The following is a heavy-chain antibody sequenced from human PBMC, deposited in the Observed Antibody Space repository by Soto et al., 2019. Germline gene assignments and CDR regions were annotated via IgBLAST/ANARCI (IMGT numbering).Heavy chain of an antibody. V-gene: IGHV1-3*01. CDR1: GYTFTNYG. D-gene: IGHD6-19*01. CDR2: INVGHGNT. J-gene: IGHJ2*01. CDR3: ARSGYSSGWYHWYFDF. Sequence: QVQLVQSGAEVKKPGASVKVSCKASGYTFTNYGVHWVRQAPGQRLEWMGWINVGHGNTKYSQKFQGRVTITRDTAGSTAFMELSSLRSKDTAVYYCARSGYSSGWYHWYFDFWGRGTLVSVSS.